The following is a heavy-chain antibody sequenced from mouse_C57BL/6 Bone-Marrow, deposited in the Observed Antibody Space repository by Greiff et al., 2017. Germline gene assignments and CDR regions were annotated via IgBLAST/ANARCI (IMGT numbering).Heavy chain of an antibody. CDR2: IDPANGNT. V-gene: IGHV14-3*01. CDR3: ASRDGLLGYFDY. Sequence: VQLKESVAELVRPGASVKLSCTASGFNIKNTYMHWVKQRPEQGLEWIGRIDPANGNTKYAPKFQGKATITADTSSNTAYLQLSSLTSEDTAIYYCASRDGLLGYFDYWGQGTTLTVSS. CDR1: GFNIKNTY. J-gene: IGHJ2*01. D-gene: IGHD2-3*01.